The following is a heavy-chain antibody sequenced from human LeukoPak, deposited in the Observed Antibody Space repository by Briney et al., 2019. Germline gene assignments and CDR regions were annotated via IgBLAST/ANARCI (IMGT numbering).Heavy chain of an antibody. Sequence: GGSRRLSCAASGFTFSSYSMNWVRQAPGKGLEWVSYISSSSSTIYYADSVKGRFTISRDNAKNSLYLQMNSLRAEDTAVYYCARDSRYSSSWYNYWGQGTLVTVSS. CDR2: ISSSSSTI. CDR1: GFTFSSYS. D-gene: IGHD6-13*01. V-gene: IGHV3-48*01. J-gene: IGHJ4*02. CDR3: ARDSRYSSSWYNY.